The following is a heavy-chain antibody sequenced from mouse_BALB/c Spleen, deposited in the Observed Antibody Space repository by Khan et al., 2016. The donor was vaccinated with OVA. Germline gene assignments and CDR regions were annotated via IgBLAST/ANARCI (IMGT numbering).Heavy chain of an antibody. CDR2: ISSTGTYT. V-gene: IGHV5-9*02. CDR3: TRPSYYGNPWFTY. CDR1: GFAFNSYD. Sequence: EVKLVESGGGLVKPGGSLKLSCEVSGFAFNSYDMSWVRQTPEKRLEWVATISSTGTYTYYPDSVKGRFTISRDTARNTLYLQMSRLRSEDTALYYCTRPSYYGNPWFTYWGQGTLVTVSA. J-gene: IGHJ3*01. D-gene: IGHD2-10*01.